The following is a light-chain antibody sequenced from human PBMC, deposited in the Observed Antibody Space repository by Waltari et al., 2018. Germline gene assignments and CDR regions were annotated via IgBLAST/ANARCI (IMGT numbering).Light chain of an antibody. CDR1: SSDVGGYNY. V-gene: IGLV2-11*01. J-gene: IGLJ1*01. CDR3: CSYAGSYTSRV. Sequence: QSALTQPRSVSGSPGQSVTISCPGTSSDVGGYNYVSWYQQHPGKAPKLMIYDVSKRPSGVPDRFSGSKSGNTASLTISGLQAEDEADYYCCSYAGSYTSRVFGTGTKVTVL. CDR2: DVS.